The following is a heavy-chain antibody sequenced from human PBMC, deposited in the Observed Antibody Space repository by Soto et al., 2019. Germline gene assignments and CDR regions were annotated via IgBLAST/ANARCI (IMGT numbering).Heavy chain of an antibody. D-gene: IGHD6-13*01. Sequence: QVQLVQSGAEVKKPGASVKVSCKASGYTFTSYDINWVRQATGQGLEWMGWMNPNSGNTGYAQKFQGRVTMTRNTSISTAYMELSSLRSEDTAVYYCARARRIAAAGAYYYYYYYMDVWGKGTTVTVSS. CDR2: MNPNSGNT. J-gene: IGHJ6*03. CDR3: ARARRIAAAGAYYYYYYYMDV. CDR1: GYTFTSYD. V-gene: IGHV1-8*01.